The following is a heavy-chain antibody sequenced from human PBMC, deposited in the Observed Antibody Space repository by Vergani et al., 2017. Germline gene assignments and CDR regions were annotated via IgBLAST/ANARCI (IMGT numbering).Heavy chain of an antibody. Sequence: QLQLQESGPGLVKPSETLSLICTVSGGSISSSSYYWGGIRQPPGKGLEWIGSIYYSGSTYYNPSLKSRVPISVDTSKNQFSLKLSSVTAADTAVYYCARDVMYSSSSVDYWGQGTLVTVSS. V-gene: IGHV4-39*07. D-gene: IGHD6-6*01. CDR3: ARDVMYSSSSVDY. J-gene: IGHJ4*02. CDR2: IYYSGST. CDR1: GGSISSSSYY.